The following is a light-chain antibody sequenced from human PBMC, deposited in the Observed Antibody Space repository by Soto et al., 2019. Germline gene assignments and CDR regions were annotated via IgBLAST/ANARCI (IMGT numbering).Light chain of an antibody. CDR3: QQYGSSSLT. CDR2: GAS. V-gene: IGKV3-20*01. Sequence: EIVLTQSPGTLSLSPGERATLSCRASQSVSSSYLAWYQQKPGQDPRLLIYGASSRATGITDRFSGSGSGTDFTLTISRLEPEDFAVYYCQQYGSSSLTFGGGTKVEIK. J-gene: IGKJ4*01. CDR1: QSVSSSY.